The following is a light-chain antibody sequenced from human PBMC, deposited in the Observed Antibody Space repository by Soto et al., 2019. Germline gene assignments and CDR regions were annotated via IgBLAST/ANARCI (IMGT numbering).Light chain of an antibody. V-gene: IGLV2-14*03. J-gene: IGLJ2*01. CDR3: ASYSSSTAYVV. CDR2: DVS. Sequence: QSVLTQPASVSGSPGQSITISCTGTRSDVGGYDYVSWYQQHPGKAPKVMISDVSDRPSGVSTRFSGSKSGNTASLTISGLQPEDEAHYYCASYSSSTAYVVFGGGTKLTVL. CDR1: RSDVGGYDY.